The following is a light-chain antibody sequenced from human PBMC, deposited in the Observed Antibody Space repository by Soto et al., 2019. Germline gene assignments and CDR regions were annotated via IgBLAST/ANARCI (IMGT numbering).Light chain of an antibody. V-gene: IGKV1-5*01. CDR1: QSITNW. J-gene: IGKJ1*01. Sequence: GDRVTITCRASQSITNWVAWYQQKPGKAPKLLIYDASNLESGVPSRFSGGGSGTDFTLTVSSLQPDDFATYYCQQYNNYSPTFGQGTGGYQ. CDR3: QQYNNYSPT. CDR2: DAS.